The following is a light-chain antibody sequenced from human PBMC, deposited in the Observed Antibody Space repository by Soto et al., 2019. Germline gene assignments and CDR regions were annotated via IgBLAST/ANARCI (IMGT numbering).Light chain of an antibody. CDR1: QSVSSA. V-gene: IGKV3-11*01. Sequence: GIKQAGTTVAFKTSEKRSVCIRASQSVSSALAWYQQKPGQAPRLLIYDASNRATGSPARFRGSGSGPDFPPTISILEPEDFAVYYCQQPTKWRTFGQGTKVDIK. CDR3: QQPTKWRT. J-gene: IGKJ1*01. CDR2: DAS.